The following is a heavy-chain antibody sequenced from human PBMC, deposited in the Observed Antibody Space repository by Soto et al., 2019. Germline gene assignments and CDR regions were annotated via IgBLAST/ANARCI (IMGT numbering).Heavy chain of an antibody. J-gene: IGHJ4*02. D-gene: IGHD1-1*01. V-gene: IGHV1-18*01. CDR2: INSYNGVT. CDR3: ARDRYNRGSFDY. CDR1: GYTFTDYG. Sequence: QVQLVQSGAEVKKPGASVKVSCKASGYTFTDYGITWVRQAPGQGLQWMGWINSYNGVTNNAHSFQGRVSMTTDTSTSTAYLELSSLRSDDTAVYYCARDRYNRGSFDYRGQGRLVTVSS.